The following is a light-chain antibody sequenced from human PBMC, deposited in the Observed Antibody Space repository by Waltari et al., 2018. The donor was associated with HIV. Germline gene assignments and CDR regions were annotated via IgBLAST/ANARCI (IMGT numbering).Light chain of an antibody. CDR2: GAS. CDR1: QSVSNNY. J-gene: IGKJ3*01. Sequence: PGERATLSCRASQSVSNNYLAWYQQKPGQAPRLLIDGASSRATGIPDRFSGSGSGTDFTRTISRLEPEDFAVYYCQQYGGSSFTFGPGTKVDIK. CDR3: QQYGGSSFT. V-gene: IGKV3-20*01.